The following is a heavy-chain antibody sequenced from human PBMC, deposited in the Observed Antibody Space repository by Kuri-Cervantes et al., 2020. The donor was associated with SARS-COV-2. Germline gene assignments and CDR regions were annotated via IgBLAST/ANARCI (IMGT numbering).Heavy chain of an antibody. Sequence: GESLKISCAASGFTFSDYYMSWIRQAPGKGLEWVSYISSSGSTIYYADSVKGRFTISRDNAKNSLYLQMNSLRAEDTAVYYCARESLVRGVITVYYYYGMDVWGQGTTVTVSS. J-gene: IGHJ6*02. V-gene: IGHV3-11*04. CDR3: ARESLVRGVITVYYYYGMDV. CDR1: GFTFSDYY. CDR2: ISSSGSTI. D-gene: IGHD3-10*01.